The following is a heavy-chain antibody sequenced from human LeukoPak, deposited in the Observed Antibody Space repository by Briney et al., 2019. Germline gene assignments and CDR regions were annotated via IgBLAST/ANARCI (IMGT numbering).Heavy chain of an antibody. J-gene: IGHJ4*02. CDR2: IIPIFGTA. V-gene: IGHV1-69*01. CDR3: ARAGLPGYYFDY. D-gene: IGHD4-11*01. CDR1: GGTFSSYA. Sequence: SVKVSCKASGGTFSSYAISWVRQAPGQGLEWMGGIIPIFGTANYAQKFQGRVTITADESTSTAYMELSSLRSEDTAVYYCARAGLPGYYFDYWGQGTLVTVSS.